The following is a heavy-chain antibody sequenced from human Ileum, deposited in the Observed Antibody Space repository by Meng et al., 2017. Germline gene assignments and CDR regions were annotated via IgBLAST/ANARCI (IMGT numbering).Heavy chain of an antibody. CDR3: ARGTYYSGWEEGDWFDP. CDR2: INPNTGAT. CDR1: GYSFPSYA. D-gene: IGHD6-19*01. J-gene: IGHJ5*02. Sequence: QVQLVQSGAEVKEPGASVKVSCRSSGYSFPSYAINWVRQATGQGLEWMGSINPNTGATNYAEKFQGRLTMTRATSISTIYMELTSLKFEDTAVYFCARGTYYSGWEEGDWFDPWGQGTLVTVTS. V-gene: IGHV1-8*01.